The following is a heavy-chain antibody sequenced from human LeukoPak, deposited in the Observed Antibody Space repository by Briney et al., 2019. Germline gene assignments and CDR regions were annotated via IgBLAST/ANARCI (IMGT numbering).Heavy chain of an antibody. CDR1: GFTFSSYA. J-gene: IGHJ6*03. V-gene: IGHV3-23*01. CDR2: ISGTGGST. CDR3: AKSSTGYSNSWYAYYYYYMDV. D-gene: IGHD6-13*01. Sequence: PGGSLRLSCAASGFTFSSYAMSWVRQAPGKGLEWVSAISGTGGSTYYADSVKGRFTISRDNSKNTLYLQMNSPRAEDTAVYYCAKSSTGYSNSWYAYYYYYMDVWGKGTTVTASS.